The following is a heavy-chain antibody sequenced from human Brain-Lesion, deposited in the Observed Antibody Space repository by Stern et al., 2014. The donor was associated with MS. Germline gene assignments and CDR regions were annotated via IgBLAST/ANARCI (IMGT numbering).Heavy chain of an antibody. Sequence: EVQLVESGGDLVQPGRSLRLSCAAFGFTFDDYAMHWVRQGPGKGLERVAGISWNSGPIGYADSVKGRFTTSRDNAYSSLYLQMNSLRPEDTALYYCARDITGSSAYFAYWGQGTLVTVSS. CDR2: ISWNSGPI. CDR3: ARDITGSSAYFAY. CDR1: GFTFDDYA. V-gene: IGHV3-9*01. D-gene: IGHD1-14*01. J-gene: IGHJ4*02.